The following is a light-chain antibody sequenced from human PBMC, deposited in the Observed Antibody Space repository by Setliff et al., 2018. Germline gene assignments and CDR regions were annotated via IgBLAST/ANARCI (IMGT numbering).Light chain of an antibody. V-gene: IGLV2-8*01. CDR1: SRDIGAYNS. J-gene: IGLJ1*01. CDR2: EVT. Sequence: QSVLTQPPSASGSPGQSLTISCTGTSRDIGAYNSVSWYQQHPGKAPKLPIYEVTKRPSGVPDRFSGSKSGNTASLTVSGLQADDEADYFCCSYAASYNPYVFGSGTKVTV. CDR3: CSYAASYNPYV.